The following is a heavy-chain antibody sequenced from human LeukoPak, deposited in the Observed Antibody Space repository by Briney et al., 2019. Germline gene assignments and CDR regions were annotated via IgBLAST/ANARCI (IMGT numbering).Heavy chain of an antibody. CDR3: AKTLGDYDILTDTFNWFDP. D-gene: IGHD3-9*01. V-gene: IGHV3-11*01. CDR1: GLTFSDYY. CDR2: ISGSGSTI. Sequence: GGSLRLSCAASGLTFSDYYMSWIRQAPGKGLEWVSYISGSGSTIYYADSVKGRFTISRDNAKNSLYLQMNSLRAEDTAVYYCAKTLGDYDILTDTFNWFDPWGQGTLVTVSS. J-gene: IGHJ5*02.